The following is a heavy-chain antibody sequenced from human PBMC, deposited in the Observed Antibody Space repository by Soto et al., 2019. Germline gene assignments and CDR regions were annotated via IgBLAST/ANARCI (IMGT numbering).Heavy chain of an antibody. CDR2: ISGSGGST. CDR1: GCPFSSYA. D-gene: IGHD5-12*01. CDR3: AKRKGGYSGYAIDY. Sequence: GGSLRLSCATSGCPFSSYAMSWVRQAPGKGLEWVSAISGSGGSTYYADSVKGRFTISRDNSKNTLYLQMNSLRAEDTAVYYCAKRKGGYSGYAIDYWGQGTLVTVSS. J-gene: IGHJ4*02. V-gene: IGHV3-23*01.